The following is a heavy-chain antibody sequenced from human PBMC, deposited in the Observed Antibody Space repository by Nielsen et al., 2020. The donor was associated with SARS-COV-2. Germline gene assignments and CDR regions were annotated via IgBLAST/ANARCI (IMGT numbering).Heavy chain of an antibody. V-gene: IGHV3-30*02. CDR1: GFTFSSYG. Sequence: GESLKISCAASGFTFSSYGMHWVRQAPGKGLEWVAVIWYDGSNKYYADSVKGRFTISRDNSKNTLYLQMNSLRTEDTAVYYCAKSNVVRGIIGYYFEYWGRGTAVNVSS. CDR3: AKSNVVRGIIGYYFEY. D-gene: IGHD3-10*01. CDR2: IWYDGSNK. J-gene: IGHJ4*02.